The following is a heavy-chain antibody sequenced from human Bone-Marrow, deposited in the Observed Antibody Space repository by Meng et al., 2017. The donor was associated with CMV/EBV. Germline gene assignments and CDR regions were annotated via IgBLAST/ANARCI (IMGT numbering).Heavy chain of an antibody. D-gene: IGHD3-22*01. J-gene: IGHJ5*02. CDR2: INPNSGGT. CDR3: ARDDSSGYNWFDP. V-gene: IGHV1-2*02. CDR1: GYTCTGYY. Sequence: KASGYTCTGYYMHWVRQAPGQGLEWMGWINPNSGGTNYAQKFQGRVTMTRDTSISTAYMELSRLRSDDTAVYYCARDDSSGYNWFDPWGQGTLVTVSS.